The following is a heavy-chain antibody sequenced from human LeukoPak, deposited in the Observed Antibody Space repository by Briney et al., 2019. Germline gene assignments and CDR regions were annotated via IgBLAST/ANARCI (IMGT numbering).Heavy chain of an antibody. CDR1: GGSISSYY. J-gene: IGHJ3*01. CDR3: ARIGPYSSSQPYAFDL. D-gene: IGHD6-6*01. V-gene: IGHV4-4*07. Sequence: PSETLSLTCTVSGGSISSYYWSWIRQPAGKGLEWIGRIYTSGSTNYNPSLKSRVTMSVDTSKNQFSLKLSSVTAADTAVYYSARIGPYSSSQPYAFDLWGQGTMVTVSS. CDR2: IYTSGST.